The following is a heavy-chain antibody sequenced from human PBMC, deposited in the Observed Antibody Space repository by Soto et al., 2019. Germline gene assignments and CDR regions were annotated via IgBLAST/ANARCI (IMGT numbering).Heavy chain of an antibody. V-gene: IGHV4-39*01. CDR1: GVFITSSGHY. Sequence: QLQLQESSPGLVKPSETLSLTCTVSGVFITSSGHYWAWVRQPPGKGLEWIGTIYYSGDTYYTPSLESRLTISLDTSNNQFSLKLIAVAAADTAVYFCARRAQSGSHFEDWGQGAPVTVSS. CDR3: ARRAQSGSHFED. CDR2: IYYSGDT. J-gene: IGHJ4*02. D-gene: IGHD5-12*01.